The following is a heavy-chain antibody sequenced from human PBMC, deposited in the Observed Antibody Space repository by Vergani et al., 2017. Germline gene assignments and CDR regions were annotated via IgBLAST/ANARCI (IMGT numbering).Heavy chain of an antibody. CDR3: ARVNGSGSYYTLNAFDI. V-gene: IGHV4-34*01. CDR1: GGSFSGYY. Sequence: QVQLQQSGAGLLQPSETLSLTCAVYGGSFSGYYWSWIRQPPGKGLEWIGEINHSGSTNYNPSLKSRVTISVDKSKNQFSLKLSSVTAADTAVYYCARVNGSGSYYTLNAFDIWGQGTMVTVSS. CDR2: INHSGST. J-gene: IGHJ3*02. D-gene: IGHD3-10*01.